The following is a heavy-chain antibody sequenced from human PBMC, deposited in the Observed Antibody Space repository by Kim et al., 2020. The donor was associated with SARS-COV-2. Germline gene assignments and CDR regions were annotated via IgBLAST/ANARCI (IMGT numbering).Heavy chain of an antibody. V-gene: IGHV3-7*03. Sequence: ETYYVDSVKGRFTVSRDNAKNSFYLQMNSLRAEDTAVYYCVDGASRDYWGQGTLVTVSS. D-gene: IGHD3-10*01. CDR3: VDGASRDY. CDR2: ET. J-gene: IGHJ4*02.